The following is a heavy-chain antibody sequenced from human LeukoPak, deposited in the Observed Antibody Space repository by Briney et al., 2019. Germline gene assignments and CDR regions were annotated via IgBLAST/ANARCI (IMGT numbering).Heavy chain of an antibody. CDR1: VFTFSSYW. CDR3: ARDRRYSGSYGVAIPNDVLDY. D-gene: IGHD1-26*01. J-gene: IGHJ4*02. V-gene: IGHV3-7*01. CDR2: IKQEESEK. Sequence: GGALRLSRAASVFTFSSYWMSWVRQAAGNGLEWVANIKQEESEKYYVDSLNGRFTISRDIAKNSLYLEMNSLRAEDTAVYYCARDRRYSGSYGVAIPNDVLDYWAQGTLVTVSS.